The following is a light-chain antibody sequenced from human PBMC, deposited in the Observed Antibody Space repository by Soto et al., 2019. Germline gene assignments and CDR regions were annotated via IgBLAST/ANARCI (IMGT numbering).Light chain of an antibody. CDR3: QQYDKYST. CDR2: DAS. Sequence: IQMTQSPSTLSASVGDTVTITCRASQSISVSLAWYQQKPGKAPNLLSYDASTLQGGVPSRISDSGSGTEFNLNVTSHQPENFATYFCQQYDKYSTFGHGTKV. CDR1: QSISVS. V-gene: IGKV1-5*01. J-gene: IGKJ1*01.